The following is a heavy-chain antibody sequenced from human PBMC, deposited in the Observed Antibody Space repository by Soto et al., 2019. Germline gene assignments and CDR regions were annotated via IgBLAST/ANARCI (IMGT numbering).Heavy chain of an antibody. Sequence: GGSLRLSCAASGFTFSSYGMHWVRQAPGKGLEWVAVISYDGSNKYYADSVKGRFTISRDNSKNTLYLQMNSLRAEDTAVYYCAVDGEPSGSVFDYWGQGTLVTVSS. CDR3: AVDGEPSGSVFDY. V-gene: IGHV3-30*03. J-gene: IGHJ4*02. CDR2: ISYDGSNK. CDR1: GFTFSSYG. D-gene: IGHD1-26*01.